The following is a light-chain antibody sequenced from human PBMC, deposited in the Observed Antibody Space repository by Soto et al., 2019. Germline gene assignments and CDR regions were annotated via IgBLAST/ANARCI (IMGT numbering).Light chain of an antibody. Sequence: QSVLTQPPSASGSLGQSVTISFPGTSRDVGGYNYVSWYQQHPGKAPKLMIYEVSKWPSGVPDRFSGSKSGSTASLTVSGLQAEDEADYYCYSYAGGNNVFGTGTKVTGL. J-gene: IGLJ1*01. V-gene: IGLV2-8*01. CDR3: YSYAGGNNV. CDR2: EVS. CDR1: SRDVGGYNY.